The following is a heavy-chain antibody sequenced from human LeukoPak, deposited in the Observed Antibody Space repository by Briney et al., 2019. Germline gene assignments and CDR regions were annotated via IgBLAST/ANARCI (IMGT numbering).Heavy chain of an antibody. CDR1: GFTFGSFS. Sequence: GGSLRLSCAASGFTFGSFSMSWVRQAPGKGLEWFSYISSSSDTIYYADSVEGRFTISRDNAKNSLYLQMNSLRAEDTAVYYCAFGSGTTGLFDYWGQGTLVTVSS. J-gene: IGHJ4*02. CDR2: ISSSSDTI. CDR3: AFGSGTTGLFDY. D-gene: IGHD1-1*01. V-gene: IGHV3-48*04.